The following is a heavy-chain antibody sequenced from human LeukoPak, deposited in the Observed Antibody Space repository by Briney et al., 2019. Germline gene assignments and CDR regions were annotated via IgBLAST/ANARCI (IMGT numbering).Heavy chain of an antibody. CDR1: GFTFSSCA. CDR2: VSGSGGNT. D-gene: IGHD3-22*01. V-gene: IGHV3-23*01. CDR3: AKDEQHKYYYDSSGYYGYDY. Sequence: GGSLRPSCAASGFTFSSCAMSWVRQAPGKGLEWVSAVSGSGGNTHDADSVRGRFTISRDNSKNTLYLQMNSLRAEDTAVYYCAKDEQHKYYYDSSGYYGYDYWGQGTLVTVSS. J-gene: IGHJ4*02.